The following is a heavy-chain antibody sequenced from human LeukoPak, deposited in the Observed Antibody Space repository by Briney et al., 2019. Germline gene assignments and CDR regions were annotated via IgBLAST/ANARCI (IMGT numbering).Heavy chain of an antibody. D-gene: IGHD5-18*01. J-gene: IGHJ4*02. CDR1: GGSISSYY. V-gene: IGHV4-4*07. CDR3: ASVDTANEGYYYFDY. Sequence: SETLSLTCTVSGGSISSYYWSWIRQPAGKGLEWIGRIYTSGSTNYNPSLKSRVTMSVDTSKNQFSLKLSSVTAADTAVYYCASVDTANEGYYYFDYWGQGTLVTVSS. CDR2: IYTSGST.